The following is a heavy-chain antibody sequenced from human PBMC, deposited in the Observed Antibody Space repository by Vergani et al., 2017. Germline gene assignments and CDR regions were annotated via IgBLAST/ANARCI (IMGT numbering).Heavy chain of an antibody. Sequence: VQLVASGGGLVPPGGSLRLSCAASGFTFSSYWMSWVRQAPGKGLEWVANIKQDGSEKYYVDSVKGRFTISRDNAKNSLYLQMNSLRVEDTGVYYCTRSECSGTTCYGHYFDLWGHGILVTVSS. V-gene: IGHV3-7*01. CDR3: TRSECSGTTCYGHYFDL. D-gene: IGHD2-15*01. CDR2: IKQDGSEK. CDR1: GFTFSSYW. J-gene: IGHJ4*01.